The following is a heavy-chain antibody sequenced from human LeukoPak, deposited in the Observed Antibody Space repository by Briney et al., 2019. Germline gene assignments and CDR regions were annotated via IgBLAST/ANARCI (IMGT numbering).Heavy chain of an antibody. CDR1: GYTFTNYW. CDR2: IYPGDSDP. Sequence: GESLKISCKSSGYTFTNYWIGWVRQMPGKGLGWMGIIYPGDSDPRYSPSFQGQVTISADKYISAAYLQWSSLQASDTAMYYCARLPSRSCSSSSCYVVDYWGQGTLVTVSS. J-gene: IGHJ4*02. V-gene: IGHV5-51*01. D-gene: IGHD2-2*01. CDR3: ARLPSRSCSSSSCYVVDY.